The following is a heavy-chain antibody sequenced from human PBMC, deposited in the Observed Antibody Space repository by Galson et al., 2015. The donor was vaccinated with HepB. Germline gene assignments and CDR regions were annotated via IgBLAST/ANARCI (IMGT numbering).Heavy chain of an antibody. CDR2: ISSSSSYI. V-gene: IGHV3-21*01. CDR1: GFTFSSYS. Sequence: PLRLSCAASGFTFSSYSMNWVRQAPGKGLEWVSSISSSSSYIYYADSVKGRFTISRDNAKNSLYLRMNSLRAEDTAVYYCASINYDILTGYSSWGQGTLVTVSS. D-gene: IGHD3-9*01. J-gene: IGHJ5*02. CDR3: ASINYDILTGYSS.